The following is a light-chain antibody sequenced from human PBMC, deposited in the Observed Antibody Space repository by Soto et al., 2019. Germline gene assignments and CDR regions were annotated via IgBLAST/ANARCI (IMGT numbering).Light chain of an antibody. CDR2: LDN. CDR1: SSNIGDNY. J-gene: IGLJ2*01. CDR3: AAWDDSLSSPI. Sequence: QSVLTQPPSASGTPGQRVTISCSGSSSNIGDNYVYWYQHLPGTAPKLLIYLDNQRPSGVPDRFSGSKSGTSASLAISGLRSEDEAHYYCAAWDDSLSSPIFGGGTKLTVL. V-gene: IGLV1-47*02.